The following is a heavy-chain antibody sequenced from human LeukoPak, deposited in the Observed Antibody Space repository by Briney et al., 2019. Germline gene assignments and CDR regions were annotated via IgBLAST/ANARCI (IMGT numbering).Heavy chain of an antibody. CDR3: AKVSLCPY. CDR1: GFTFSSYC. CDR2: ISYDGSNK. D-gene: IGHD2-2*01. J-gene: IGHJ4*02. V-gene: IGHV3-30*18. Sequence: TGGSLRLSCAASGFTFSSYCMHWVRQAPGKGLEWVAVISYDGSNKYYADSVKGRFTISGDNSKNTLYLQMNSLRAEDTAVYYCAKVSLCPYWGQGTLVTVSS.